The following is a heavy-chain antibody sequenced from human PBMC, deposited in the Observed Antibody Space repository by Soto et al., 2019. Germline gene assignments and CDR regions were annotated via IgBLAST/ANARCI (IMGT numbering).Heavy chain of an antibody. Sequence: PGDALKISCVACGYSFNSYWNGWVRQIPGKRLEWMGIVYPGDSDTRYSPSFQGQVMISADKSLTTAYLQWSSLQASGTAMYYCARHQPSPYGDCRGYPPYDMDVWGQGTMVTVSS. CDR3: ARHQPSPYGDCRGYPPYDMDV. V-gene: IGHV5-51*01. J-gene: IGHJ6*02. CDR2: VYPGDSDT. CDR1: GYSFNSYW. D-gene: IGHD3-22*01.